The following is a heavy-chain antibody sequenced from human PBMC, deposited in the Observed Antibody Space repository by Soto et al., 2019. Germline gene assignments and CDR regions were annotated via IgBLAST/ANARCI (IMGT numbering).Heavy chain of an antibody. CDR1: GGSFSGYQ. CDR2: INDSGNI. CDR3: ARGLILWFGELSRRGGYYYYMDV. V-gene: IGHV4-34*01. D-gene: IGHD3-10*01. J-gene: IGHJ6*03. Sequence: QVQLQQWGAGLLKPSETLSLTCAVYGGSFSGYQWSWIRQTPGKGLEWSGEINDSGNINNNPSLKGRVIILLDTPKKQISLKLSSVTAADTAVYFCARGLILWFGELSRRGGYYYYMDVWGKGTTVTVSS.